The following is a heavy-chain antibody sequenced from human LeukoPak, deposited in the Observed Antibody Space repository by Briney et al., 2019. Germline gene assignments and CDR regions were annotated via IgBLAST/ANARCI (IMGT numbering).Heavy chain of an antibody. V-gene: IGHV3-66*01. CDR2: IYSGGST. CDR1: GFTVSSNY. D-gene: IGHD3-22*01. J-gene: IGHJ3*02. Sequence: GGSLRLSCAASGFTVSSNYMSWVRQAPGKGLEWVSVIYSGGSTYYTDSVKGRFTISRDNSKKTLYLQMNSLRAEDTAVYYCARGQDYYDSSGYPTVNAFDIWGQGTMVTVSS. CDR3: ARGQDYYDSSGYPTVNAFDI.